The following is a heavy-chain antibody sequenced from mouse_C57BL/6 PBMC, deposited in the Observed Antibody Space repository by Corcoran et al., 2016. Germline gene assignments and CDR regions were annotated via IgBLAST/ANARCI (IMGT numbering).Heavy chain of an antibody. CDR3: SRSGSSSYYFDY. J-gene: IGHJ2*01. V-gene: IGHV9-3*01. D-gene: IGHD1-1*01. CDR2: INNYAGVP. CDR1: GYTFTNYG. Sequence: QIQLVQSGPELKKPGETVKISCKASGYTFTNYGMSWVKQAPGKGLKWMGWINNYAGVPTYADDFKGRFAFSLETSASTAYLQIHNLKNEDTATSIWSRSGSSSYYFDYWGQGTTLTVSS.